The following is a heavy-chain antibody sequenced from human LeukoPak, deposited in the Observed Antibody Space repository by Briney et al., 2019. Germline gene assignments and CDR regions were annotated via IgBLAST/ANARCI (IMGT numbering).Heavy chain of an antibody. CDR3: ARVRTAMEIGAY. V-gene: IGHV3-43*02. J-gene: IGHJ4*02. CDR1: GFTFGDFA. Sequence: GGSLRLSCAASGFTFGDFAMHWVRQAPGKGLEWVSLISEDGDTYYGDSVKGRLTVSRDNSKNSLYLQMNSLRTEDTGLYYCARVRTAMEIGAYWGQGTLVTVSS. CDR2: ISEDGDT. D-gene: IGHD5-18*01.